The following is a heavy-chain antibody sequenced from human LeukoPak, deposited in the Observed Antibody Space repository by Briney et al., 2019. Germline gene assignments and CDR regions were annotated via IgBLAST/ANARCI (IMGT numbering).Heavy chain of an antibody. Sequence: GGSLRLSCAASGFTFSSSAMSWVRQVPGKGLEWVSGISASGGSTSYADSVRGRFTISRDNSKNTLYVQMNSLRDEDTAVYYCAKDKYSSSWYEGYYFDYWGQGTLVTVSS. CDR2: ISASGGST. V-gene: IGHV3-23*01. CDR1: GFTFSSSA. CDR3: AKDKYSSSWYEGYYFDY. J-gene: IGHJ4*02. D-gene: IGHD6-13*01.